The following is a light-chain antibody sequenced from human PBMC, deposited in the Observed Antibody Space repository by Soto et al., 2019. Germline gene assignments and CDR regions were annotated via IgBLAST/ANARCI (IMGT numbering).Light chain of an antibody. CDR3: LLSNTYSPWA. CDR1: QDIGTW. CDR2: KAS. Sequence: DIQMTQSPSTLAASVGDRVTITCRASQDIGTWLSWFQQKPGKVPKLLISKASTLESGVPSRFGGSGSGTEFTLTISSLQPDDFATYYGLLSNTYSPWAFGQGTKVEIK. J-gene: IGKJ1*01. V-gene: IGKV1-5*03.